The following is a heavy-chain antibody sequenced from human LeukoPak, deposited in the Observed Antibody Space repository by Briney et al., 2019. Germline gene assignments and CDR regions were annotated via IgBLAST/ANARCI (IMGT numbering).Heavy chain of an antibody. D-gene: IGHD6-13*01. CDR2: IYYSGST. V-gene: IGHV4-59*01. Sequence: SETLSLTCTVSGGSISSYYWSWIRHPPGKGLEWIGYIYYSGSTNYNPSLKSRVTISVDTSKNQFSLKLSSVTAADTAVYYCARHSAHSSTNDAFDIWGQGTMVTVSS. CDR1: GGSISSYY. J-gene: IGHJ3*02. CDR3: ARHSAHSSTNDAFDI.